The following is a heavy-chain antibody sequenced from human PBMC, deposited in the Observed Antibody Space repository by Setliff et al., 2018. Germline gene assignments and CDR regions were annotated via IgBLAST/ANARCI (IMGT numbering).Heavy chain of an antibody. J-gene: IGHJ4*02. Sequence: SVKVSCKASGGTFSSYAIDWVRQAPGQGLEWMGGIIPMFGTTNYAQRFRGRATITADESTTTAYLELSSLRSEDTAVYYCARDSHQWDPLYFDSWGRGTLVTVSS. CDR1: GGTFSSYA. CDR2: IIPMFGTT. D-gene: IGHD1-26*01. V-gene: IGHV1-69*13. CDR3: ARDSHQWDPLYFDS.